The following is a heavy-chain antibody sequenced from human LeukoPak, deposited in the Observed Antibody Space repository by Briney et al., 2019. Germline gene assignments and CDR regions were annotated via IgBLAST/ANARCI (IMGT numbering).Heavy chain of an antibody. Sequence: PGGSLRLSCAASGFTFSSYGMRWVRQAPGKGLEWVAVISYDGSNKYYADSVKGRFTISRDNSKNTLYLQMNSLRAEDTAVYYCARDEDPYYDSSGTGGYWGQGTLVTVSS. J-gene: IGHJ4*02. CDR2: ISYDGSNK. CDR1: GFTFSSYG. D-gene: IGHD3-22*01. V-gene: IGHV3-30*03. CDR3: ARDEDPYYDSSGTGGY.